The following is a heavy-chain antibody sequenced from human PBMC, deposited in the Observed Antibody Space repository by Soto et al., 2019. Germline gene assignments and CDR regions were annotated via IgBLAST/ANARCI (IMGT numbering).Heavy chain of an antibody. CDR2: IYYSGTT. CDR1: DGSMSRYF. V-gene: IGHV4-59*01. CDR3: ARGRGGTYDAFDI. Sequence: TSEPLSLTCPVSDGSMSRYFWSWIRHPPGKGLEWIGYIYYSGTTNYNPSLKSRVTTSLDTSKNQFSLKVVSLTAADTAFYYCARGRGGTYDAFDIWGPGTLVTVSS. D-gene: IGHD1-26*01. J-gene: IGHJ3*02.